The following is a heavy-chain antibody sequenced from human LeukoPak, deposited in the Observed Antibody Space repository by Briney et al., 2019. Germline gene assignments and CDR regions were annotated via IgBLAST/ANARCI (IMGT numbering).Heavy chain of an antibody. CDR2: IYYSGNT. D-gene: IGHD3-3*01. Sequence: SETLSLTCSVSSDSISGYYWSWLRQPPGKGLEWIGYIYYSGNTYYNPSLKSRVTISVDTSKKQFSLKLSSVTAADTAVYYCARARGITIFGVINKRGTYYMDVWGKGTTVTVSS. J-gene: IGHJ6*03. CDR3: ARARGITIFGVINKRGTYYMDV. V-gene: IGHV4-59*12. CDR1: SDSISGYY.